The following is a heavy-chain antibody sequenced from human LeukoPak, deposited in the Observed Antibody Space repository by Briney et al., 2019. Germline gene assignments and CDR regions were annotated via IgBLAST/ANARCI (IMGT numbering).Heavy chain of an antibody. CDR1: GFTFSAYA. V-gene: IGHV3-33*07. CDR2: IWYDGSNK. CDR3: ARDRPYGSGSYYRFDP. Sequence: PGGSLRLSCEASGFTFSAYAMTWVRQAPGKGLEWVAVIWYDGSNKYYADSVKGRFTISRDNSKNTLYLQMNSLRAEDTAVYYCARDRPYGSGSYYRFDPWGQGTLVTVSS. J-gene: IGHJ5*02. D-gene: IGHD3-10*01.